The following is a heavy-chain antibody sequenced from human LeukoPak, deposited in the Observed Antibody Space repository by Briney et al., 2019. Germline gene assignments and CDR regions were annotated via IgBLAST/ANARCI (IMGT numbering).Heavy chain of an antibody. V-gene: IGHV3-9*03. D-gene: IGHD6-19*01. CDR3: AKGYSSGWYGGYFDY. J-gene: IGHJ4*02. CDR1: GFTFDDYA. Sequence: PGGSLRLSCAASGFTFDDYAMHWVRQAPGKGLEWVSGISWNSGSIGYADSVKGRFTISRDNAKNSLYLQMNSLRAEDMALYYCAKGYSSGWYGGYFDYWGLGALFTVSS. CDR2: ISWNSGSI.